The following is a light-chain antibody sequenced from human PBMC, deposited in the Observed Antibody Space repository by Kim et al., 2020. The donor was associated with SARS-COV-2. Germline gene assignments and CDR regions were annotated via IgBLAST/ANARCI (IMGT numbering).Light chain of an antibody. CDR2: DAS. J-gene: IGKJ1*01. V-gene: IGKV3-11*01. CDR1: QSVSSY. CDR3: QQRRNWPRT. Sequence: VSPGERATLTCRASQSVSSYLAWYQQKPGQAPRLLIYDASKRATGIPARFSGSGSGTDFTLSISSLEPEDFAVYYCQQRRNWPRTFGQGTKVDIK.